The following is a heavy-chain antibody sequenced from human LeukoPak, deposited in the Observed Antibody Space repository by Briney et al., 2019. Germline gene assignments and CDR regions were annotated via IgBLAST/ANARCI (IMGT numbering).Heavy chain of an antibody. CDR3: ARDYSNYDRRIDY. J-gene: IGHJ4*02. Sequence: SETLSLTCAVYGGSFSGYYWSWIRQPPGQGLEWIGEINHSGSTNYNPSLKSRVTISVDTSKNQFSLKLSSVTAADTAVYYCARDYSNYDRRIDYWGQGTLVTVSS. V-gene: IGHV4-34*01. CDR2: INHSGST. CDR1: GGSFSGYY. D-gene: IGHD4-11*01.